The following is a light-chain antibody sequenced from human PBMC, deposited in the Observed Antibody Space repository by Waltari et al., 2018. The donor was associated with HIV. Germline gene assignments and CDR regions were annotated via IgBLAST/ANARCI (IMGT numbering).Light chain of an antibody. CDR2: DVS. Sequence: EIVLTQSPATLSLSPGERATLPCRASQSVSSYLAWYQQKPGQAPRLLSYDVSNRATGIPARCSGSGSGTDFTLTISSLGPEDFAVYYCQQRSTWPRTFGPGTKVDIK. CDR3: QQRSTWPRT. V-gene: IGKV3-11*01. J-gene: IGKJ3*01. CDR1: QSVSSY.